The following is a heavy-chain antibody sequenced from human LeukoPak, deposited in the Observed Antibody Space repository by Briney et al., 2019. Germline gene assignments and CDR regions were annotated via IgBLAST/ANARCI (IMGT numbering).Heavy chain of an antibody. CDR3: ARPLGGYSSGWYVY. J-gene: IGHJ4*02. V-gene: IGHV4-34*01. CDR1: GGSFSGYY. CDR2: INHSGST. D-gene: IGHD6-19*01. Sequence: SETLSLTCAVYGGSFSGYYWSWIRQPPGKGLEWIVEINHSGSTNYNPSLKSRVTISVDTSKNQFSLKLSSVTAADTAVYYCARPLGGYSSGWYVYWGQGTLVTVSS.